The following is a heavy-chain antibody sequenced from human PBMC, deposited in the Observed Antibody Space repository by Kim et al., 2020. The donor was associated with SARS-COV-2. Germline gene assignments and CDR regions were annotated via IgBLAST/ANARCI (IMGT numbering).Heavy chain of an antibody. D-gene: IGHD1-26*01. V-gene: IGHV3-23*01. CDR1: AFTFASYS. Sequence: GGSLRLSCVASAFTFASYSMTWVRQAPGKGLEWVSVINVGGEITYYADSVKGRFTISRDNSKNMLYLQMNSLRVEDTAVYYCANKRGGTYPFDSWGQGTLVTVSS. CDR2: INVGGEIT. CDR3: ANKRGGTYPFDS. J-gene: IGHJ4*02.